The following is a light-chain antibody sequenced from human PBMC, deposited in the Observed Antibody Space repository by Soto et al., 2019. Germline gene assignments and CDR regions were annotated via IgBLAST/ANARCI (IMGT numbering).Light chain of an antibody. CDR2: DVS. V-gene: IGLV2-14*03. J-gene: IGLJ1*01. Sequence: SALTKPASVYGSPGESITISCTGASSDVGGFDHVSWYQQHPGKVPRLLIYDVSSRPSGVSDRFSGSKSGNTASLTISGLQAEDEADYYCNSFTTTNTYVFGTGTKVTVL. CDR3: NSFTTTNTYV. CDR1: SSDVGGFDH.